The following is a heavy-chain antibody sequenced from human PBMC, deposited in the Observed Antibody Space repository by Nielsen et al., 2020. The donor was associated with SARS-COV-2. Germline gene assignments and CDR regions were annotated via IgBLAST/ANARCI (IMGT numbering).Heavy chain of an antibody. CDR1: GGSFSGYY. J-gene: IGHJ4*02. V-gene: IGHV4-34*01. D-gene: IGHD1-26*01. CDR3: ARQRGSYTIYYFDY. Sequence: SETLSLTCAVYGGSFSGYYWSWIRQPPGKGLEWIGEINHSGSTNYNPSLKSRVTISVDTSKNQFSLKLSSVTAADTAVYYCARQRGSYTIYYFDYWGQGTLVTVSS. CDR2: INHSGST.